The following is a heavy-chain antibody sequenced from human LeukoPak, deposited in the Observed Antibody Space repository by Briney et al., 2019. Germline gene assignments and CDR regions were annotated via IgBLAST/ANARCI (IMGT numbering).Heavy chain of an antibody. CDR1: GDSISCSSYY. Sequence: SETLSLTCTVSGDSISCSSYYWAWIRQPPGKGLEWIGSMYYSGSTYYNPSLKSRVTISVDTSKNQFSLKLSSVTAADTAVYFCARFKRSGKDWFGPWGQRTLVTVSS. J-gene: IGHJ5*02. CDR2: MYYSGST. D-gene: IGHD3-10*01. CDR3: ARFKRSGKDWFGP. V-gene: IGHV4-39*01.